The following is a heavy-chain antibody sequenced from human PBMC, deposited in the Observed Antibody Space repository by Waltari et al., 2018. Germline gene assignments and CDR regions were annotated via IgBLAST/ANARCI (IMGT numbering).Heavy chain of an antibody. CDR3: ARVSVGATTLWYFDL. J-gene: IGHJ2*01. CDR2: IYHSGST. Sequence: QVQLQESGPGLVKPSQTLSLTCTVSGGSISSGGYYWSWIRQHPGKGLEWIGYIYHSGSTYYNPSLKSRVTISVDRSKNQFSLKLSSVTAADTAVYYCARVSVGATTLWYFDLWGRGTLVTVSS. V-gene: IGHV4-31*03. CDR1: GGSISSGGYY. D-gene: IGHD1-26*01.